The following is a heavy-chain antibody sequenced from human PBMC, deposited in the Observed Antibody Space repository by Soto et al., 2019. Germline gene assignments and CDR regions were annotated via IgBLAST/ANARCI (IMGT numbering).Heavy chain of an antibody. CDR3: ARSSGGSGKLWNYYGMDV. D-gene: IGHD3-10*01. CDR1: GFTFSSYG. J-gene: IGHJ6*02. CDR2: ISSGSGYI. V-gene: IGHV3-21*06. Sequence: EVQLVESGGGLVKPGGSLRLSCAASGFTFSSYGMNWVRQAPGRGLEGAPSISSGSGYIYYADSVKGRFTISRDNAKNSLYLQMNSLRAEDTAVYYCARSSGGSGKLWNYYGMDVWGQGTTVTVSS.